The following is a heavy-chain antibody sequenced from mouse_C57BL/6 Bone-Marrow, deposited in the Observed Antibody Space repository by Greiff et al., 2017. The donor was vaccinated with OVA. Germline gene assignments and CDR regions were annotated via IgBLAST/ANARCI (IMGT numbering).Heavy chain of an antibody. Sequence: VNLVESGAELARPGASVKLSCKASGYTFTSYGIRWVKQRPGQGLEWIGEIYPRSGNTYYNEKFKGKATLTADKSSSTAYMELRSLTSEDSAVYFCANYYGSGYWGQGTALTVSA. D-gene: IGHD1-1*01. V-gene: IGHV1-81*01. J-gene: IGHJ2*01. CDR3: ANYYGSGY. CDR1: GYTFTSYG. CDR2: IYPRSGNT.